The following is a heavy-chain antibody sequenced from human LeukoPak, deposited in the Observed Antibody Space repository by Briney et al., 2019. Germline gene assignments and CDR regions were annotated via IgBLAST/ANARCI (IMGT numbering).Heavy chain of an antibody. CDR1: GGTFSRHA. CDR3: ATSDSDYAREHNNCFDP. V-gene: IGHV1-69*13. D-gene: IGHD5-12*01. Sequence: ASVKVSCKASGGTFSRHAISWVRQAPGQGLEWMGMIIPIFGTTNYAQKFQGRVTITADESTSTIYLELSSLRYEDTAVYYCATSDSDYAREHNNCFDPWGQGTLVIVSS. J-gene: IGHJ5*02. CDR2: IIPIFGTT.